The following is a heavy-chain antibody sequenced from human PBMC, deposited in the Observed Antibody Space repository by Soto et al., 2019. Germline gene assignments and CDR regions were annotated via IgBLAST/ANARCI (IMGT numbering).Heavy chain of an antibody. V-gene: IGHV3-9*01. CDR3: AKDSGSTREYDY. D-gene: IGHD1-26*01. CDR1: GFTFDDYA. Sequence: EVQLVESGGGLVQPGRSLRLSCAASGFTFDDYAMHWVRQAPGKGLEWVSGISWNSGSIGYADSVKGRFTISRDNAKNSLYLQMNSLRAEDTALYYCAKDSGSTREYDYWGQGTLVTVSS. CDR2: ISWNSGSI. J-gene: IGHJ4*02.